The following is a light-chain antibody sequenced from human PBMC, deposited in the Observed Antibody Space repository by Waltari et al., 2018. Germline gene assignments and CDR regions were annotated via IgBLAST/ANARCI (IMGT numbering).Light chain of an antibody. CDR3: QQGNSYPFT. CDR1: QGISSY. J-gene: IGKJ3*01. Sequence: IQMSQSPSSLSASVGDRVTITCRASQGISSYLNWYQQKPGKAPKLLIYYANSLASGVPSRFSGSGSGTEFTLTISSLQPEDFATYYCQQGNSYPFTFSPGTKLDIK. V-gene: IGKV1-13*02. CDR2: YAN.